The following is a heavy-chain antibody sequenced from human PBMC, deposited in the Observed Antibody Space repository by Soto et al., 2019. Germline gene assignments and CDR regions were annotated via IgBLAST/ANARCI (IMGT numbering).Heavy chain of an antibody. D-gene: IGHD6-19*01. CDR3: ARDQPEYSSSGWFPPRPYWCFDL. Sequence: GGSLRLSCAASQFTFGTYWMTWLRQAPGKGLEWVATIEQDGSEKYYVDSVKGRFTISRDNAKNSLYLQMNSLRAEDTAVYFCARDQPEYSSSGWFPPRPYWCFDLWGRGTLVTVSS. J-gene: IGHJ2*01. CDR2: IEQDGSEK. CDR1: QFTFGTYW. V-gene: IGHV3-7*03.